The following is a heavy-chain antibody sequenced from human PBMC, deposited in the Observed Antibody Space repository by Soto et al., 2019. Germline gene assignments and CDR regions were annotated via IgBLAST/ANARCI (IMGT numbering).Heavy chain of an antibody. CDR2: ISGSAGST. Sequence: EVQLLESGGGLVQPGGSLRLSCAASGFTFSSYAMSWVRQAPGKGLEWVSAISGSAGSTYYADSVKGRFTISRENSKNPRYLKMNSLRAEDTAVFYCTKDLWPYMPAGGKFDSWGQGTLVTVSS. D-gene: IGHD3-16*01. CDR1: GFTFSSYA. V-gene: IGHV3-23*01. CDR3: TKDLWPYMPAGGKFDS. J-gene: IGHJ4*02.